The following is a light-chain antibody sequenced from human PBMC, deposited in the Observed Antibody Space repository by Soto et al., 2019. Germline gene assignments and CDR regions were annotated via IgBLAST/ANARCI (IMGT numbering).Light chain of an antibody. J-gene: IGKJ3*01. CDR3: HQAGTFPFT. V-gene: IGKV1-12*01. CDR1: QDIEKW. CDR2: AAS. Sequence: GDTINITCRASQDIEKWLAWYQQKPGRAPKVLIYAASHLESVVPSRFSGSGSGTEFSLTISSLQTEDFATYFCHQAGTFPFTFGPGTKVDIK.